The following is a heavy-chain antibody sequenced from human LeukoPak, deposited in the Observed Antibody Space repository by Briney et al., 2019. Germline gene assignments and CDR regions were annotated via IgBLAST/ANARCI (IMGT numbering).Heavy chain of an antibody. CDR2: IYYSGST. Sequence: PSETLSLTCTVSGGSISSSSYYWGWIRQPPGKGLEWIGSIYYSGSTYYNPSLKSRVTISVDTSKNQFSLKLSSVTAADTAVYYCARESANYYGSGSYQYYFDYWGQGTLVTVSS. D-gene: IGHD3-10*01. V-gene: IGHV4-39*07. CDR3: ARESANYYGSGSYQYYFDY. J-gene: IGHJ4*02. CDR1: GGSISSSSYY.